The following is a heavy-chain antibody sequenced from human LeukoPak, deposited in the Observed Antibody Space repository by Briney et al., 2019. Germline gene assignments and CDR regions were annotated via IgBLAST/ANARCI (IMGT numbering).Heavy chain of an antibody. Sequence: SETLSLTCTVSGGSISSGDYYWSWIRQPPGKGLEWIAYMYYSGSTYHNPSLKSRVTMSADTSKNQLSLKLSSVTAADTAVYYCARPYYYDSRIDPWGQGILVTVSS. CDR2: MYYSGST. V-gene: IGHV4-30-4*01. CDR3: ARPYYYDSRIDP. D-gene: IGHD3-22*01. CDR1: GGSISSGDYY. J-gene: IGHJ5*02.